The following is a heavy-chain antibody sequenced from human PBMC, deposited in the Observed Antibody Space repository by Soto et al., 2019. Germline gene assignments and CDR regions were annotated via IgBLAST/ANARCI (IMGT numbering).Heavy chain of an antibody. CDR2: IYPGDSDT. D-gene: IGHD2-15*01. Sequence: GESLKISCKGSGYSFTSYWIGWVRQMPGKGLEWMGIIYPGDSDTRYSPSFQGQVTISADKSISTAYLQWGSLKASDTAMYYCARQPQNCSGGSCYYYGMAVWGKGPKVTGPS. V-gene: IGHV5-51*01. J-gene: IGHJ6*04. CDR3: ARQPQNCSGGSCYYYGMAV. CDR1: GYSFTSYW.